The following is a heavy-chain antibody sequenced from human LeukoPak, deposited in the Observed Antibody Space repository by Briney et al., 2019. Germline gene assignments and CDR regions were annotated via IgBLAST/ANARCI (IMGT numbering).Heavy chain of an antibody. Sequence: SETLSLTCTVSGGSISSYYWSWIRQPPGKGLEWIGYIYYSGSTNYNPSLKSRVTISVDTSKNQFSLKLSSVTAADTAVYYCARGLLRLYYYYYYMDVWGKGTTVTVSS. CDR3: ARGLLRLYYYYYYMDV. D-gene: IGHD2-15*01. CDR1: GGSISSYY. CDR2: IYYSGST. J-gene: IGHJ6*03. V-gene: IGHV4-59*01.